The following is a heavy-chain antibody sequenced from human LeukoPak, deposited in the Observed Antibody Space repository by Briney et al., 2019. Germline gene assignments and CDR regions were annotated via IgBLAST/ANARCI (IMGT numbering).Heavy chain of an antibody. Sequence: QTGGSVRLSCAASGFTFSRYAMHWVRQAPGKGLERVAVISYDGSNKYYADSVKGRFTISRDNSKNTLYLQMNSLRAEDTAVYYCARDPYCSSTSCYPTFDYWGQGTLVTVSS. CDR3: ARDPYCSSTSCYPTFDY. CDR2: ISYDGSNK. D-gene: IGHD2-2*01. J-gene: IGHJ4*02. V-gene: IGHV3-30-3*01. CDR1: GFTFSRYA.